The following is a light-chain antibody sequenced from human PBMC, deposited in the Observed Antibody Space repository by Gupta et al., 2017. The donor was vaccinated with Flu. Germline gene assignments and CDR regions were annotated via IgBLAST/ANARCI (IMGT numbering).Light chain of an antibody. J-gene: IGKJ1*01. CDR1: QGISNF. CDR3: QKYNGAPWT. CDR2: GAS. V-gene: IGKV1-27*01. Sequence: DFQMTQSPSSLSASVGDRVTITCRASQGISNFLAWYRQKPGKVPELLIYGASTLQSGVPSRFSGSGSGTEFALTISSLQHEDVATYYCQKYNGAPWTFGQGTKVEIK.